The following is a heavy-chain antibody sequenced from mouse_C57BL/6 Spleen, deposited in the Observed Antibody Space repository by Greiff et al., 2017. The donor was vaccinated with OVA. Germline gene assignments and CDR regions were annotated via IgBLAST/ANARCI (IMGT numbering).Heavy chain of an antibody. CDR1: GYTFTDYY. J-gene: IGHJ1*03. D-gene: IGHD4-1*01. CDR2: IYPGSGNT. Sequence: QVQLQQSGAELVRPGASVKLSCKASGYTFTDYYINWVKQRPGQGLEWIARIYPGSGNTYYNEKFKGKATLTAEKSSSTAYMQLSSLTSEDSAVYFCAREGTGWYFDVWGTGTTATVSS. V-gene: IGHV1-76*01. CDR3: AREGTGWYFDV.